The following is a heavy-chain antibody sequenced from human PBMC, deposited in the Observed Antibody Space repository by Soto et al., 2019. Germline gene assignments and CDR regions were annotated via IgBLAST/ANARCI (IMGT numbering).Heavy chain of an antibody. Sequence: PGGSLRLSCAVSGVTFSDYYMSWIRQAPGKGLEWVSYISGTSVYTNYADSVKGRFTISRDNAKNSVYLHMSSLRAEDTAVYYCARESEKGTTWFDPWGQGTLVTVSS. CDR2: ISGTSVYT. V-gene: IGHV3-11*06. D-gene: IGHD1-1*01. J-gene: IGHJ5*02. CDR3: ARESEKGTTWFDP. CDR1: GVTFSDYY.